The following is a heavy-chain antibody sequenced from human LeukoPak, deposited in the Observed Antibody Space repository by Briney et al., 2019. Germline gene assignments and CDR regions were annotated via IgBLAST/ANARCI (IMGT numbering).Heavy chain of an antibody. V-gene: IGHV3-49*04. D-gene: IGHD3-3*01. CDR3: TRVYYDFWSGYYTGIGFDP. CDR1: GFTFGDYA. J-gene: IGHJ5*02. Sequence: GGSLRLSCTASGFTFGDYAMSWVRQAPGKGLEWVGFIRSKAYGGTTEYAAPVKGRFTISRDDSKSIAYLQMNSLKTEDTAVYYCTRVYYDFWSGYYTGIGFDPWGQGTLVTVSS. CDR2: IRSKAYGGTT.